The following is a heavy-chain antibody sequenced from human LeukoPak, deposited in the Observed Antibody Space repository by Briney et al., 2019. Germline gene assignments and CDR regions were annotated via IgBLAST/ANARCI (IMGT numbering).Heavy chain of an antibody. D-gene: IGHD4-17*01. J-gene: IGHJ4*02. Sequence: GGSLRLSCAASGFTFSSYGMHWVRQAPGKGLEWVAFIRYDGSNKYYADSVKGRFTISRDNSKNTLYPQMNSLRAEDTAVYYCAKEFYDYGDYGGGYYFDYWGQGTLVTVSS. CDR2: IRYDGSNK. V-gene: IGHV3-30*02. CDR3: AKEFYDYGDYGGGYYFDY. CDR1: GFTFSSYG.